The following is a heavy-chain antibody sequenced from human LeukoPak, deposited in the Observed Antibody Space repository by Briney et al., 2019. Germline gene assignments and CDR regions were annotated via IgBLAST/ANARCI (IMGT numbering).Heavy chain of an antibody. D-gene: IGHD3-9*01. V-gene: IGHV3-23*01. CDR1: GFTFSNYA. J-gene: IGHJ4*02. CDR3: AKDRRYDILTGYPSPSSDY. CDR2: ISGGGGST. Sequence: PGGSLRLSSAASGFTFSNYAMSWVRQAPGKGLEWVSGISGGGGSTYYADSVKGRFTISRDNSKNTLYLQMNSLRAEDTAVYYCAKDRRYDILTGYPSPSSDYWGQGTLVTVSS.